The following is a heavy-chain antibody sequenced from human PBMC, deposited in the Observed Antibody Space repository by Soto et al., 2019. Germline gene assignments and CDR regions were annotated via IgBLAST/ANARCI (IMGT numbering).Heavy chain of an antibody. CDR2: IIPMFGKA. CDR3: ARQFDYDISGYYYAY. Sequence: QVQLVQSGAEVKKPGSSVKVSCKASGGTFSKYSISWVRQAPGQGLEWMGGIIPMFGKANYARKFERRVTITADESTSTTYMELSSLRSEDTAVYYCARQFDYDISGYYYAYWGQGTLVTVSS. V-gene: IGHV1-69*01. J-gene: IGHJ4*02. D-gene: IGHD3-22*01. CDR1: GGTFSKYS.